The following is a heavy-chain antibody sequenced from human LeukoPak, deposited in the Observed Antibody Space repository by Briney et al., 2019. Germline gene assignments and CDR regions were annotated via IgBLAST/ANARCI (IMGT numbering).Heavy chain of an antibody. D-gene: IGHD3-22*01. Sequence: PSQTLSLTCIVSGGSIRSGGYYWSWIRRHPGKGLEWIGYIFYSGSTYYNPSLKSRVTISVDTSKNQFSLKLSSVTAAETAMYYCATDSSGRKIFDYWGQGTLVTVSS. CDR2: IFYSGST. J-gene: IGHJ4*02. V-gene: IGHV4-31*03. CDR1: GGSIRSGGYY. CDR3: ATDSSGRKIFDY.